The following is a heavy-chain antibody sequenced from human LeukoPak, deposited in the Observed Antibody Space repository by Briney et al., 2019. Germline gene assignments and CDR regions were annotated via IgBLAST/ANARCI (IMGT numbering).Heavy chain of an antibody. CDR1: GGSISAYY. Sequence: SETLSLTCTVSGGSISAYYWSWIRQPPGKGLEWIGYIYHCGSTYHNPSLKSRVTISLDTSKKQFSLKLSSVTAADTAVYYCARGTYYYDNSGHYDHYFGSWGQGTLVTVSS. CDR2: IYHCGST. CDR3: ARGTYYYDNSGHYDHYFGS. V-gene: IGHV4-59*01. D-gene: IGHD3-22*01. J-gene: IGHJ4*02.